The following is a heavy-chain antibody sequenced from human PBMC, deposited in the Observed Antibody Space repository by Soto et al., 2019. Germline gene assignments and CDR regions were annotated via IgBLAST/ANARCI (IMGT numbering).Heavy chain of an antibody. CDR1: GYTFTSYG. Sequence: ASVKVSCKASGYTFTSYGISWVRQAPGQGLEWMGRISAYNGNTNYAQKLLGRVTMTTDTSTSTAYMELRSLRSDDTAVYYCARDVRVVVPAAIPASTRAPANFFDYWGQGTLVTV. J-gene: IGHJ4*02. V-gene: IGHV1-18*01. CDR2: ISAYNGNT. D-gene: IGHD2-2*02. CDR3: ARDVRVVVPAAIPASTRAPANFFDY.